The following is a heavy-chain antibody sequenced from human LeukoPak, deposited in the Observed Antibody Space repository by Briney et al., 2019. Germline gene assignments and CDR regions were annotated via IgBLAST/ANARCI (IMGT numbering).Heavy chain of an antibody. D-gene: IGHD2-15*01. CDR2: ISGSGGST. V-gene: IGHV3-23*01. CDR1: GFTFSSYA. CDR3: AKQVVVVAAAPPSFDY. J-gene: IGHJ4*02. Sequence: PGGSLRLSCAASGFTFSSYAMSWVRQAPGKGLEWVSAISGSGGSTYYADSVKGRFIISRDNSKNTLYLQMNSLRAEDTAVYYCAKQVVVVAAAPPSFDYWGQGTLVTVSS.